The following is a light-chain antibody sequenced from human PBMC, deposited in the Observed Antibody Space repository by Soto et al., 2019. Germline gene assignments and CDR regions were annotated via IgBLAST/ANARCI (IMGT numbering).Light chain of an antibody. CDR1: QSVSSY. V-gene: IGKV3-11*01. J-gene: IGKJ2*01. Sequence: EIVLTQSPATLSLSPGEGSTPSGTASQSVSSYLVWYQQKPGQAPRLLIYDASKRATGIPARFSGSGSGTDFTLTISSLEPEDFAVYYCQQRSSRPPMYTFGQGTKVDIK. CDR2: DAS. CDR3: QQRSSRPPMYT.